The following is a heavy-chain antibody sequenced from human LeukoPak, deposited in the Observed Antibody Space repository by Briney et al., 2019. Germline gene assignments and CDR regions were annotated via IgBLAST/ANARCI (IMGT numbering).Heavy chain of an antibody. J-gene: IGHJ4*02. CDR1: GFTFSSYG. CDR2: IRYDGSNK. CDR3: AKSHYYYDSSKYYFDY. D-gene: IGHD3-22*01. V-gene: IGHV3-30*02. Sequence: PGGSLRLSCAASGFTFSSYGMHWVRQAPGKGLEWVAFIRYDGSNKYYADSVKGRFTISRDNSKNTLYLQMNSLRAEDTAVYYCAKSHYYYDSSKYYFDYWGQGTLVTVSS.